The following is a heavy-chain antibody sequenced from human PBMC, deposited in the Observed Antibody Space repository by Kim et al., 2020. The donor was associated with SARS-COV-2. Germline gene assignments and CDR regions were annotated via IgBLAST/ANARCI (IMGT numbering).Heavy chain of an antibody. Sequence: GGSLRLSCAASGFTFSSYAMSWVRQAPGKGLEWVSAISGSGGSTYYADSVKGRFTISRDNSKNPLYLQMNSLRAEDTAVYYCAKSVGDSSGYYYHDYWGQGTLVTVSS. CDR3: AKSVGDSSGYYYHDY. V-gene: IGHV3-23*01. D-gene: IGHD3-22*01. CDR1: GFTFSSYA. CDR2: ISGSGGST. J-gene: IGHJ4*02.